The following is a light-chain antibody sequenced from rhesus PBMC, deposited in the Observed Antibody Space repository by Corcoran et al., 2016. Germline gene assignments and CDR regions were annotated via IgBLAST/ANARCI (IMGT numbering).Light chain of an antibody. V-gene: IGKV3-42*03. CDR1: QSVSSN. J-gene: IGKJ4*01. CDR2: GAS. Sequence: EIVMTQSPATLSLSPGQRVTLSCRASQSVSSNLAWYRQKPGQAPSLLIHGASSRAPGLPDRFSGSGAGTDFTLTITYLEPEDFAVYYCQQYSNWPLTFGGGTKVEIK. CDR3: QQYSNWPLT.